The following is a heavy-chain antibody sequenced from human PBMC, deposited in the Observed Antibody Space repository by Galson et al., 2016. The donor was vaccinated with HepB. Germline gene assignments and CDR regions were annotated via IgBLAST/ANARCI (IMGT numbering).Heavy chain of an antibody. J-gene: IGHJ4*02. D-gene: IGHD3-22*01. V-gene: IGHV2-5*02. CDR1: GFSLTTTGVG. CDR2: MYWDDDK. Sequence: PALVKPTQTLTLTCTFSGFSLTTTGVGVGWIRQPPGKALEWLALMYWDDDKRYSPSLKSRLTNTKDTSKNQVVLTMTNMDPVDTATYYCAHRPPTYYYDDSGHQVFDYWGQGTLVTVSS. CDR3: AHRPPTYYYDDSGHQVFDY.